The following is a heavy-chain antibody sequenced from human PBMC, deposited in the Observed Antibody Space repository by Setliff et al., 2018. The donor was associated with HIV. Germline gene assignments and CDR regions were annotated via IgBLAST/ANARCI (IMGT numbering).Heavy chain of an antibody. CDR1: GGSISSGSYY. V-gene: IGHV4-61*02. CDR3: ARGAITMVRSPYYMDV. D-gene: IGHD3-10*01. Sequence: SETLSLTCIVSGGSISSGSYYWSWIRQPAGKGLEWIGRIYTSGRTNHNPSLKSRVTISVDTSKNQFSLKLSSVTAADTAVYYCARGAITMVRSPYYMDVWGKGTTVTVSS. CDR2: IYTSGRT. J-gene: IGHJ6*03.